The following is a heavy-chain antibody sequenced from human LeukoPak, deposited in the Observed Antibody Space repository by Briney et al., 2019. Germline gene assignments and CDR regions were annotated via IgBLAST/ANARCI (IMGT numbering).Heavy chain of an antibody. CDR1: GYTFTGYY. CDR2: INPSGGST. Sequence: GASGKVSCKASGYTFTGYYMHWVRQAPGQGLEWMGLINPSGGSTSYAQKFQGRVTMTRDMSTSTVYMELSSLRSEDTVVYYCSRVGGRSPRGPFDYWGQGTLVTVSS. V-gene: IGHV1-46*01. D-gene: IGHD2-15*01. CDR3: SRVGGRSPRGPFDY. J-gene: IGHJ4*02.